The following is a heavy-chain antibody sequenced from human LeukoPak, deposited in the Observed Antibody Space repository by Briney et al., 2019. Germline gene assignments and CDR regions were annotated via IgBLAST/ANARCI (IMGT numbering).Heavy chain of an antibody. CDR1: GYTFTSYG. J-gene: IGHJ6*03. CDR3: ARTLMAGRYYYYYYMDV. CDR2: ISAYNGNT. D-gene: IGHD2-8*01. Sequence: ASVKVSCKASGYTFTSYGISWVRQAPGQGLEWMGWISAYNGNTNYAQKLQGRVTMTTDTSTSTAYMELRSLRSDDTAVYYCARTLMAGRYYYYYYMDVWGKGTTVTVSS. V-gene: IGHV1-18*01.